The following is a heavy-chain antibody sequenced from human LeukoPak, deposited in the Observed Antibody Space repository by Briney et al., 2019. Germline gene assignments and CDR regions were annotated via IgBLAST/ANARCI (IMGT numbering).Heavy chain of an antibody. Sequence: GGSLRLSCAASGFSFSINAMTWVRQAPGKGLECVSAITGDGATTYYADSVRGRFTISRDNSKNTLYLQMNSLRAEDTAIYYCAKAYGTNGYYQLPIDYWGQGTLVTVSS. CDR1: GFSFSINA. CDR3: AKAYGTNGYYQLPIDY. J-gene: IGHJ4*02. V-gene: IGHV3-23*01. CDR2: ITGDGATT. D-gene: IGHD3-22*01.